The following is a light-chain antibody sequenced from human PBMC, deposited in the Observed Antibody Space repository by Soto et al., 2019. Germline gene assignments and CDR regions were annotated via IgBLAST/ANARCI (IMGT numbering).Light chain of an antibody. CDR3: QQYHDWPLT. Sequence: EIVMTQSPATLSVSPGERATLSCRASQTVSTSLAWYQQKPGQPRRLLIQGASTRATGIPARFSGSGSGTEFTLTISSLRSEDFAVYFCQQYHDWPLTFGGGTQVEIK. V-gene: IGKV3-15*01. CDR2: GAS. CDR1: QTVSTS. J-gene: IGKJ4*01.